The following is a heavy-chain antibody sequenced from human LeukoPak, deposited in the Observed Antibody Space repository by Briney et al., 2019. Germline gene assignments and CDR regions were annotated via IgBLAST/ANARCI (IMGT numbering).Heavy chain of an antibody. CDR3: ARVSAGGWPGRYAFDI. D-gene: IGHD6-19*01. Sequence: GGSLRLSCAASGFTFSSYAMSWVRQAPGKGLEWVSAISGSGGSTYYADSVKGRFTISRDNSKNTLYLQIDSLRAEDTAVYYCARVSAGGWPGRYAFDIWGQGTMVTVSS. CDR1: GFTFSSYA. J-gene: IGHJ3*02. V-gene: IGHV3-23*01. CDR2: ISGSGGST.